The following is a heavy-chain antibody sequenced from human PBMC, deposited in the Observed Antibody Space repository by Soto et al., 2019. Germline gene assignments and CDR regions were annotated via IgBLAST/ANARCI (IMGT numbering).Heavy chain of an antibody. D-gene: IGHD3-16*02. CDR3: VRDIESCFDI. CDR1: GLTFSNYG. Sequence: QVQLVESGGGVVQPGRSLRLSCAASGLTFSNYGMHWVRQPPGKGLEWVAVIGYDGSEKYYADSVKGRFTISRDNSNNTLYLQMNSLRAEDTAVYYCVRDIESCFDIWGQGTMVTVSS. V-gene: IGHV3-33*01. J-gene: IGHJ3*02. CDR2: IGYDGSEK.